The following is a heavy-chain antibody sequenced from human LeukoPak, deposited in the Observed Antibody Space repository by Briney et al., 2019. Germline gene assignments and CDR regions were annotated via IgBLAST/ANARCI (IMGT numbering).Heavy chain of an antibody. Sequence: GGSLRLSWAASGFTVSSNYMSWFRQAPGKGLEWVSVIYSGGSTYYADSVKGRFTISRDNSKNTLYLQMNSLRAEDTAVYYCARSPGVRGVITYFDYWGQGTLVTVSS. D-gene: IGHD3-10*01. CDR2: IYSGGST. CDR1: GFTVSSNY. J-gene: IGHJ4*02. V-gene: IGHV3-53*01. CDR3: ARSPGVRGVITYFDY.